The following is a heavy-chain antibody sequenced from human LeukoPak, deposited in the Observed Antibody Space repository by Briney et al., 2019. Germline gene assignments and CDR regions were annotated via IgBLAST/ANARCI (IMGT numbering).Heavy chain of an antibody. Sequence: SETLSLTCTVSGGSFSGYLWSWIRQPPGKGLEWIGEINYNGEKTNYNPSLKSRVTISVDTSKNQFSLKLSSVTAADTAVYYCARVGRLRALYYYYYGMDVWGQGTTVTVSS. D-gene: IGHD4-17*01. V-gene: IGHV4-34*01. CDR1: GGSFSGYL. J-gene: IGHJ6*02. CDR2: INYNGEKT. CDR3: ARVGRLRALYYYYYGMDV.